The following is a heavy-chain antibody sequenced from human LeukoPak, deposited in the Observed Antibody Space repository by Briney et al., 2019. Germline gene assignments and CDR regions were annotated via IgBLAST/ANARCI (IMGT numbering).Heavy chain of an antibody. CDR1: GFTFSTYG. D-gene: IGHD2-2*01. V-gene: IGHV3-30*02. CDR2: IRYDGNNK. Sequence: PGGSLRLSCAASGFTFSTYGMHWVRQAPGKGLKWVAFIRYDGNNKYYADSVKGRFTISRDNSKNTLYLQMNSLRAEDAAVYYCAKSPNWVVVPAAMPFDYWGGGTLVTVSS. J-gene: IGHJ4*02. CDR3: AKSPNWVVVPAAMPFDY.